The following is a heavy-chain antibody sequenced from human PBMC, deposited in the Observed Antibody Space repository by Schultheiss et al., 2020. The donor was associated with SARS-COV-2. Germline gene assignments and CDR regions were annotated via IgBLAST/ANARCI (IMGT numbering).Heavy chain of an antibody. CDR1: GFTFSSYW. J-gene: IGHJ4*02. CDR2: IKQDGSEK. Sequence: GGSLRLSCAASGFTFSSYWMSWVRQAPGKGLEWVANIKQDGSEKYYVDSVKGRFTISRDNAKNSLYLQMNSLRAEDTAVYYCARALIGGYCSGGSCYSPPYYWGQGTLVTVSS. CDR3: ARALIGGYCSGGSCYSPPYY. D-gene: IGHD2-15*01. V-gene: IGHV3-7*03.